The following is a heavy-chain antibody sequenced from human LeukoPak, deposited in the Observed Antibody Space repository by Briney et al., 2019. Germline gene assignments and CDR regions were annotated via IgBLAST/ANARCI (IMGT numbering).Heavy chain of an antibody. CDR2: INPNSGGT. CDR3: ARAYCGGDCYSAQHFDY. CDR1: GYTFTGYY. J-gene: IGHJ4*02. D-gene: IGHD2-21*02. V-gene: IGHV1-2*04. Sequence: ASVKVSCKASGYTFTGYYMHWVRQAPGQGLEWKGWINPNSGGTNYAQKFQGWVTMTRDTSISTAYMELSRLRSDDTAVYYCARAYCGGDCYSAQHFDYWGQGTLVTVSS.